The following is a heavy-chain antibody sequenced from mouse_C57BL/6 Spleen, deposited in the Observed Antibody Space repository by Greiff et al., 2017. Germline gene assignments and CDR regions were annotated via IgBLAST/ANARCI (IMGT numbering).Heavy chain of an antibody. CDR1: GYTFTEYT. CDR3: ARHERYYYCSRIDWYFDV. D-gene: IGHD1-1*01. J-gene: IGHJ1*03. V-gene: IGHV1-62-2*01. Sequence: QVQLQQSGAELVKPGASVKLSCKASGYTFTEYTIHWVKQRSGQGLEWIGWIYPGSGSIKYNEKFKDKATLTADKSSSTVYMELSRLTSEDSAVYFCARHERYYYCSRIDWYFDVWGTGTTVTVSS. CDR2: IYPGSGSI.